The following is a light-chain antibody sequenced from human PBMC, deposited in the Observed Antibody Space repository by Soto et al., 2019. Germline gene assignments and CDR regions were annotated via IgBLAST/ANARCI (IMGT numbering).Light chain of an antibody. J-gene: IGKJ2*01. CDR1: QSISNF. V-gene: IGKV1-39*01. Sequence: DIQMTQSPSSLSASVGDRLTITCRASQSISNFLNWYQQKPGNAPKLLIYAASSLQGGVPSRFSGSGSGTDFTLTISSLQPEDFATYYCQQSDSMPYTFGQGTKLEIK. CDR2: AAS. CDR3: QQSDSMPYT.